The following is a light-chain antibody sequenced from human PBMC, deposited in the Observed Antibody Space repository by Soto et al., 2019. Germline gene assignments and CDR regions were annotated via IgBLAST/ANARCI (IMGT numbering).Light chain of an antibody. Sequence: EIVMTQSPATLSVSPGERATLSCRASQSISSNLAWYQQKPGQTPKLLIYLASTRATGIPARFSGGGSGTEFTLTISSLQSEDFAVYYCKQYNVWPLTFGGGTKVEFK. V-gene: IGKV3-15*01. CDR3: KQYNVWPLT. CDR2: LAS. CDR1: QSISSN. J-gene: IGKJ4*01.